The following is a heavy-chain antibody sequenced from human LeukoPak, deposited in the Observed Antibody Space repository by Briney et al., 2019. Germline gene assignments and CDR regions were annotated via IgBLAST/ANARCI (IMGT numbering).Heavy chain of an antibody. J-gene: IGHJ4*02. CDR3: ARGKSSYFNFDY. CDR1: GGSCCGYY. CDR2: INHSGST. V-gene: IGHV4-34*01. Sequence: SENLSRTSAVYGGSCCGYYWSWIRHPPGKGLEWIGEINHSGSTNYNPSLKSRVTISVDTSKNQFSLKLSSVTAADTAVYYCARGKSSYFNFDYWGQGTLVTVSS. D-gene: IGHD2-15*01.